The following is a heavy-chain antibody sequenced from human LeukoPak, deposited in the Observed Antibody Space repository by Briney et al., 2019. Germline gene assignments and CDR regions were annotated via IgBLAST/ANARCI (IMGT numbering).Heavy chain of an antibody. CDR1: GFTFSSYA. CDR3: AKAQSGYSDLEY. D-gene: IGHD4-17*01. J-gene: IGHJ4*02. CDR2: ISGSGGTT. Sequence: PGGSLRLSCAASGFTFSSYAMSWVRQAPGKGLEWVSVISGSGGTTYYADSVTGRFTISRDNSKNTLYMQMNSLRAEDTAVYYCAKAQSGYSDLEYWGQGTLVTISS. V-gene: IGHV3-23*01.